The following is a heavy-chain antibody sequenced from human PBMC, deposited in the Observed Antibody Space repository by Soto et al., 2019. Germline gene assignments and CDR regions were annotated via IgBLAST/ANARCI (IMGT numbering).Heavy chain of an antibody. CDR3: AKGSYYYGSGSDEGYFDY. V-gene: IGHV3-23*01. Sequence: GGSLRLSCAASGFTFSSYAMSWVRQAPGKGLEWVSAISGSGGSTYYADSVKGRFTISRDNSKNTLYLQMNSLRAEDTAVYYCAKGSYYYGSGSDEGYFDYWGQGTLVTVSS. D-gene: IGHD3-10*01. J-gene: IGHJ4*02. CDR2: ISGSGGST. CDR1: GFTFSSYA.